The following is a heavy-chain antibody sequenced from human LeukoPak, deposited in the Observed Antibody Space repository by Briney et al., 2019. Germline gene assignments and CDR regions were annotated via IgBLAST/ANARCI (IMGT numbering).Heavy chain of an antibody. CDR2: INPSGGST. V-gene: IGHV1-46*01. CDR3: AREPMGIAVAGSGYFDY. J-gene: IGHJ4*02. Sequence: ASVKVSCKASGYTFTSYYTHWVRQAPGQGLEWMGIINPSGGSTSYAQKFQGRVTMTRDTSTSTVYMELSSLRSEDTAVYYCAREPMGIAVAGSGYFDYWGQGTLVTVSS. CDR1: GYTFTSYY. D-gene: IGHD6-19*01.